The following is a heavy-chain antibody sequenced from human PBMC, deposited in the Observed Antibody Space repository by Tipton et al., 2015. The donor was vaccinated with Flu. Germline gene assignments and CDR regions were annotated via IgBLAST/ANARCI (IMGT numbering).Heavy chain of an antibody. CDR3: ARISRLYEDSASLAFDM. J-gene: IGHJ3*02. V-gene: IGHV3-74*01. Sequence: SLRLSCAASAFAFSGYWMHWVRQVPGKGLVWLSRINTDGSTTNYADSVEGRFTISRDNAKKTLYLDMNSLRAEDAAVYYCARISRLYEDSASLAFDMWGQGTVVTVSS. CDR1: AFAFSGYW. D-gene: IGHD1-26*01. CDR2: INTDGSTT.